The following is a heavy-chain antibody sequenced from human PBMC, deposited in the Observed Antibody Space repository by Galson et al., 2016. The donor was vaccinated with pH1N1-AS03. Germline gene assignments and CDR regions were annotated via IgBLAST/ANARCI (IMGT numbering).Heavy chain of an antibody. CDR3: ARDPRGPCSSATCATTYYFGMDV. J-gene: IGHJ6*02. CDR1: GYIFTGFY. V-gene: IGHV1-2*04. Sequence: SVKVSCKASGYIFTGFYVHWVRQAPGQGLEWMGWINPNNGVTNYAKKFQAWVTMTGDTSISTAYLELYGLKSADTAVYYCARDPRGPCSSATCATTYYFGMDVWGQGTTVIVSS. D-gene: IGHD1-1*01. CDR2: INPNNGVT.